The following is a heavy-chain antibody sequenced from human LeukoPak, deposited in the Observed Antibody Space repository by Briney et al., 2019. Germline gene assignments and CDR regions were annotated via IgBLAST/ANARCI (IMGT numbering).Heavy chain of an antibody. CDR1: GASIRSGDYY. J-gene: IGHJ3*02. CDR3: ARDCSGGSCYGAFDI. CDR2: IYDSGST. V-gene: IGHV4-30-4*01. Sequence: PSETLSLTCTVSGASIRSGDYYWSWVRQPPGKGLEWIGYIYDSGSTYYNPSLKSRITISVDTSENRFSLKLSSVTATDTAVYYCARDCSGGSCYGAFDIWGQGTMVTVSS. D-gene: IGHD2-15*01.